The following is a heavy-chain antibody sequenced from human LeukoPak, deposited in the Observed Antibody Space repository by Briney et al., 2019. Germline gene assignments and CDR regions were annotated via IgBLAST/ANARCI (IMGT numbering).Heavy chain of an antibody. D-gene: IGHD2-21*02. CDR2: MFPGDSDV. CDR3: ARQDQVVTASWKY. V-gene: IGHV5-51*01. CDR1: GYSFTNYW. J-gene: IGHJ4*02. Sequence: GESLKISCQGSGYSFTNYWIAWVRQMPGKGLEWMGVMFPGDSDVRYSPSFEGQVTISADKSISTAYLQWSSLKASDTAMYYCARQDQVVTASWKYWGQGTLVTVSS.